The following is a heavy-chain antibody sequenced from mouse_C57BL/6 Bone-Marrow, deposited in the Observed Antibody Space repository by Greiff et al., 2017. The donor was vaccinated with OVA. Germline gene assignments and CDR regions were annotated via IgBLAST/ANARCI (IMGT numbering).Heavy chain of an antibody. CDR3: ARRGYGKAMDY. CDR2: ISSGGSYT. CDR1: GFTFSSYG. V-gene: IGHV5-6*01. Sequence: EVHLVESGGDLVKPGGSLKLSCAASGFTFSSYGMSWVRQTPDKRLEWVATISSGGSYTYYPDSVKGRFTISRDNAKNTLYLQMSSLKSEDTAMYYCARRGYGKAMDYWGQGTSVTVSS. J-gene: IGHJ4*01. D-gene: IGHD2-1*01.